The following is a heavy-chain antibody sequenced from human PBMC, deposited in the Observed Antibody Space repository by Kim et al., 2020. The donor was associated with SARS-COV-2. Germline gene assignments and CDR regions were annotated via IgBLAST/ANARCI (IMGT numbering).Heavy chain of an antibody. D-gene: IGHD2-2*01. J-gene: IGHJ6*02. V-gene: IGHV3-48*03. CDR3: ARDLKLVPAADYYYYYGMDV. CDR2: ISSSGSTI. Sequence: GGSLRLSCAASGFTFSSYEMNWVRQAPGKGLEWVSYISSSGSTIYYADSVKGRFTISRDNAKNSLYLQMNSLRAEDTAVYYCARDLKLVPAADYYYYYGMDVWGQGTTGTVSS. CDR1: GFTFSSYE.